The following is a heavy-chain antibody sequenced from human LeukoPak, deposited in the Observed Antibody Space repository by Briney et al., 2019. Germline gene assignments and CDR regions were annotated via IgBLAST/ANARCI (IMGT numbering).Heavy chain of an antibody. CDR3: AKDLSSGSFDP. D-gene: IGHD6-19*01. J-gene: IGHJ5*02. CDR1: GFTFSSYG. Sequence: GGSLRLSRAASGFTFSSYGMHWVRQAPGKGLEWVAVISYDGSNKYYADSVKGRFTISRDNSKNTLYLQMNSLRAEDTAVYYCAKDLSSGSFDPWGQGTLVAVSS. CDR2: ISYDGSNK. V-gene: IGHV3-30*18.